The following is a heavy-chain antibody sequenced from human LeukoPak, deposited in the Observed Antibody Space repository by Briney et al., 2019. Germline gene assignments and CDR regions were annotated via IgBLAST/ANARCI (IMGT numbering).Heavy chain of an antibody. CDR3: AKHYMGSYDNRGLDS. V-gene: IGHV4-59*08. D-gene: IGHD3-10*01. CDR1: GGSISSYY. CDR2: IYYSGST. Sequence: TSETLSLTCTVSGGSISSYYWSWIRQPPGKGLEWIGYIYYSGSTNYNPSLKSRVTISVDTSKNQFSLKLSSVTAADTAVYYCAKHYMGSYDNRGLDSWGQGTLVTVSS. J-gene: IGHJ4*02.